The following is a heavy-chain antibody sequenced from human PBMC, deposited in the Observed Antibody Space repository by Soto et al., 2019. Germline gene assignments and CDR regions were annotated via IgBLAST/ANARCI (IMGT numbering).Heavy chain of an antibody. CDR3: ARGGYYDNVWGKLSHYGLDV. CDR1: GYTFIRYG. J-gene: IGHJ6*02. CDR2: ISPYNDQT. D-gene: IGHD3-16*01. V-gene: IGHV1-18*01. Sequence: QVQLVQSASEVMKPGASVKVSCKASGYTFIRYGITWVRQAPGQRLEWMGWISPYNDQTIYAQKLQGRVTMTADTSTRTGDMQLRSLKSDDTAVYYGARGGYYDNVWGKLSHYGLDVWGQGTSVTVSS.